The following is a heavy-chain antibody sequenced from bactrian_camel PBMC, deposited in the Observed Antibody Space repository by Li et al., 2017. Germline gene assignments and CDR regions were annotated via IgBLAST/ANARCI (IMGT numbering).Heavy chain of an antibody. J-gene: IGHJ4*01. D-gene: IGHD5*01. CDR3: AAATRGWILLRIEYLTT. V-gene: IGHV3S53*01. CDR2: IDMYGST. CDR1: GDSVSRYC. Sequence: HVQLVESGGGSVLSGGSLSLSCAASGDSVSRYCMGWFRQAPGKPREVVARIDMYGSTNYAPSVKGRFTISKDNAKNTLYLQMNSLKPEDTAMYYCAAATRGWILLRIEYLTTGDRGPRSPSP.